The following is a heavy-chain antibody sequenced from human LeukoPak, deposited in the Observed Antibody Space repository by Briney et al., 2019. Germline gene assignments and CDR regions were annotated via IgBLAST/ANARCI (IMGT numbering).Heavy chain of an antibody. D-gene: IGHD2-15*01. CDR2: INPNSGDT. CDR1: GYIFTGYY. J-gene: IGHJ3*02. Sequence: ASVKVSCKASGYIFTGYYMHWVRQAPGQGLEWMGWINPNSGDTNYAQKLQGRVTMTTDTSTSTAYMELRSLRSDDTAVYYCARDDLLRNAFDIWGQGTMVTVSS. CDR3: ARDDLLRNAFDI. V-gene: IGHV1-2*02.